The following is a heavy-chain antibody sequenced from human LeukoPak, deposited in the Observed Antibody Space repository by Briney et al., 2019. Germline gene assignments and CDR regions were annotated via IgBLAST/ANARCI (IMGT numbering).Heavy chain of an antibody. CDR2: ISGNGDST. CDR1: GFTFSTCA. CDR3: AREVYAGNWFDP. J-gene: IGHJ5*02. V-gene: IGHV3-64*01. Sequence: GGSLRLSCAASGFTFSTCAMHWVRQAPGRGLEYVAAISGNGDSTYYANSVRGRFTISRDNSKNTLYLQMGSLRPEDMAVYYCAREVYAGNWFDPWGQGTLVTVPS. D-gene: IGHD2-8*01.